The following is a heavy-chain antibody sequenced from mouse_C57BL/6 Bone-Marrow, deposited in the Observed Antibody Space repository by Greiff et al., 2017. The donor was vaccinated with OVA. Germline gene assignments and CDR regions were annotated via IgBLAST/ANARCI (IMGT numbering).Heavy chain of an antibody. CDR1: GYTFPSYG. V-gene: IGHV1-81*01. Sequence: VQLQQSGAELARPGASVKLSCKASGYTFPSYGISWVKQRTGQGLEWIGEISPRSGNTYYNEKFKGKATLTADKSSSTAYMELRSLTSEDSAVYFCAPLTTVVARGDYFDYWGQGTTLTVSS. D-gene: IGHD1-1*01. CDR3: APLTTVVARGDYFDY. CDR2: ISPRSGNT. J-gene: IGHJ2*01.